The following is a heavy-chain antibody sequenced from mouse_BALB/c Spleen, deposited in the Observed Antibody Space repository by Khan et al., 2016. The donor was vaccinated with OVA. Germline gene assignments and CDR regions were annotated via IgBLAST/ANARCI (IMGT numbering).Heavy chain of an antibody. D-gene: IGHD1-1*01. CDR2: ISSGGSYT. Sequence: EVQRVESGGDLVKPGGSLKLSCAASGFTFSTYGMSWVRQTPDKRLEWVATISSGGSYTYYPDNVKGRFTISRDNAKNTLYLQMSSLKSEDTAMYYWARLAYYYNSEGFAYWGQGTLVTVSA. CDR3: ARLAYYYNSEGFAY. CDR1: GFTFSTYG. V-gene: IGHV5-6*01. J-gene: IGHJ3*01.